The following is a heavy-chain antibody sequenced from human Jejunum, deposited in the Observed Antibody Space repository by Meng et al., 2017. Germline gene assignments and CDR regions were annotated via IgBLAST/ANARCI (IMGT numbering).Heavy chain of an antibody. CDR1: RCSPSNQW. CDR3: ATVGPYDSSNYYACFPH. V-gene: IGHV3-74*03. CDR2: IANDGSDP. J-gene: IGHJ1*01. D-gene: IGHD3-22*01. Sequence: AQSLRLSCSLSRCSPSNQWLRWVRQAQRQLLEWVSRIANDGSDPTYEESVKGRFSISRDNAKNTLYLRMNSVRDDDTAVYDCATVGPYDSSNYYACFPHWGQGNLVTVSS.